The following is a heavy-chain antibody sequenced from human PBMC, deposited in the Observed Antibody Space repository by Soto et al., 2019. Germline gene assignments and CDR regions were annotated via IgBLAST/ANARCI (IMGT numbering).Heavy chain of an antibody. J-gene: IGHJ5*02. CDR3: AREGGAYSSGRFFDP. V-gene: IGHV1-2*04. D-gene: IGHD6-19*01. Sequence: GASVKVSCKASGYTFTGYYMHWVRQAPGQGLEWMGWINPNSGGTNYAQKFQGWVTMTRDTSISTAYMELSRLRSDDTAVYYCAREGGAYSSGRFFDPWGQGTLVTV. CDR1: GYTFTGYY. CDR2: INPNSGGT.